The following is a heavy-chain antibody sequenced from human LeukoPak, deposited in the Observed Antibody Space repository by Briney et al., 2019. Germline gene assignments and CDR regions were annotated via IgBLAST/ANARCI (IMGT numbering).Heavy chain of an antibody. CDR2: ISGSSSTI. V-gene: IGHV3-48*04. D-gene: IGHD3-22*01. J-gene: IGHJ5*02. CDR1: GFTFSSYS. Sequence: GGSLRLSCAASGFTFSSYSMNWVRQAPGKGLEWVSYISGSSSTIYYADSVKGRFTISRDNAKNSLYLQMNSLRAEDTAVYYCARDHTHYYDSSGYYHTWGQGTLVTVSS. CDR3: ARDHTHYYDSSGYYHT.